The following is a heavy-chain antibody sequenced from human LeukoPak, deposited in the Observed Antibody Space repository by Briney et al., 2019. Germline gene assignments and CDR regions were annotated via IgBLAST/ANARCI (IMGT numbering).Heavy chain of an antibody. CDR3: VRSFGSSCY. CDR2: ISSSGSTI. D-gene: IGHD3-10*01. CDR1: GFTFSSYE. V-gene: IGHV3-48*03. Sequence: PGGSLRLSCAASGFTFSSYEMNWVRQAPGKGLEWVSYISSSGSTIYYADSVKGRFTISRDNAKSSLYLQMNSLRAEDTAVYYCVRSFGSSCYWGQGTLVTVSS. J-gene: IGHJ4*02.